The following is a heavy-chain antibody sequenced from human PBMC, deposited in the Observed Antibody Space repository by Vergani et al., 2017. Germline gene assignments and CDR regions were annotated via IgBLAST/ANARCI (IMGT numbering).Heavy chain of an antibody. J-gene: IGHJ1*01. CDR3: ARSSGGSAPYLHY. V-gene: IGHV3-7*01. Sequence: EVHLEESGGGLVQPGGSLRLSCAASGFTFGDYYMAWIRLAPGKGLDGVASIKRAGTERFYVDSVKGRFTISRDNAKTTLYLQMNSLRDEDRGVYYCARSSGGSAPYLHYWGQGTLVTVAS. CDR2: IKRAGTER. D-gene: IGHD2-15*01. CDR1: GFTFGDYY.